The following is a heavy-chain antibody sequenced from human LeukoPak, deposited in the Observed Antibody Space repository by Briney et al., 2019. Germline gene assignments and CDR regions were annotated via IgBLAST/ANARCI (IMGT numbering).Heavy chain of an antibody. CDR3: ARVELGRAGSILWYFDL. Sequence: SETLSLTCTVSGGSISSYYWSWIRQPAGKGLEWIGRIYTSGSTNYNPSLKGRVTMSVDTSKNQFSLKLSSVTAADTAVYYCARVELGRAGSILWYFDLWGRGTLVTVSS. V-gene: IGHV4-4*07. J-gene: IGHJ2*01. CDR1: GGSISSYY. D-gene: IGHD6-13*01. CDR2: IYTSGST.